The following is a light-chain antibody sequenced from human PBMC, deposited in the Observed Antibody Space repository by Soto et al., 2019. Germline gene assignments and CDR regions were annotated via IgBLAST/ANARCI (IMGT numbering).Light chain of an antibody. CDR3: QQYGGSPRT. V-gene: IGKV3-20*01. CDR1: QSISDT. CDR2: GAS. J-gene: IGKJ1*01. Sequence: IEMTQHPDTLSLSLGGRATLSCRASQSISDTLAWYQQKPGQAPRLLIYGASRRATGFPARFSGSGSGTDFTLTISRLEPEDFAVYYCQQYGGSPRTFGQGTMVDIK.